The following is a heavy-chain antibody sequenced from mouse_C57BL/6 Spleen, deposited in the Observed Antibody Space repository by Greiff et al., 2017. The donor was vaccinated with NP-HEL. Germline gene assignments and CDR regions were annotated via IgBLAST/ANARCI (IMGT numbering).Heavy chain of an antibody. J-gene: IGHJ2*01. CDR1: GFTFTDYY. V-gene: IGHV7-3*01. Sequence: EVQVVESGGGLVQPGGSLSLSCAASGFTFTDYYMSWVRQPPGKALEWLGFIRNKANGYTTEYSASVKGRFTISRDNSQSILYLQMNALRAEDSATYYCARDPARAYFDYWGQGTTLTVSS. CDR3: ARDPARAYFDY. CDR2: IRNKANGYTT.